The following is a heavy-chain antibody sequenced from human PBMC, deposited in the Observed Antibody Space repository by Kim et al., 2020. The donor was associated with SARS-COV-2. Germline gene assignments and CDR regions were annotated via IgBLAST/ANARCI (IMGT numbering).Heavy chain of an antibody. CDR2: ISSSGSTI. CDR3: ARDYLHPVYSSSWHFLDY. V-gene: IGHV3-11*01. D-gene: IGHD6-13*01. Sequence: GGSLRLSCAASGFTFSDYHMTWIRQAPGKGLEWVSYISSSGSTIDYTDSVKGRFTISRDNAKNSLYLQMNSLRAEDTAVYYCARDYLHPVYSSSWHFLDYWGQGTLVTVSS. CDR1: GFTFSDYH. J-gene: IGHJ4*02.